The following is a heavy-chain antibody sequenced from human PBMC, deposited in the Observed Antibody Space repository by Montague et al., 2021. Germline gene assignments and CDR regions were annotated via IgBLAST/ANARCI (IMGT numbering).Heavy chain of an antibody. CDR3: ARDNGYCNITSCSPLTY. V-gene: IGHV4-4*02. Sequence: SETLSLTCAVSGGSISSIKWWSWVRQPPGKGLEWIGEILHTESTNYKPSLKSRVTISVEKSKNQFSLKLSSVTAADTAVYYCARDNGYCNITSCSPLTYGSQGTLVTVSS. J-gene: IGHJ4*02. CDR1: GGSISSIKW. CDR2: ILHTEST. D-gene: IGHD2-2*03.